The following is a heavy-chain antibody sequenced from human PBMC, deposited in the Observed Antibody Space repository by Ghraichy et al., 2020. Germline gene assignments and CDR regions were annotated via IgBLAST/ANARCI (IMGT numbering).Heavy chain of an antibody. Sequence: SETLSLTCTVSGGSISSYYWSWIRQPPGKGLEWIGYIYYSGSTNSNPSLKSRVTISVDTSKNQFSLKLSSVTAADTAVYYCASMDTAMVTSFDYWGQGTLITVSS. CDR3: ASMDTAMVTSFDY. CDR2: IYYSGST. J-gene: IGHJ4*02. CDR1: GGSISSYY. D-gene: IGHD5-18*01. V-gene: IGHV4-59*01.